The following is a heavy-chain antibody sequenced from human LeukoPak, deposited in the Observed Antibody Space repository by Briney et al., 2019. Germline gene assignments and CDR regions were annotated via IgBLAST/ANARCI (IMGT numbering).Heavy chain of an antibody. V-gene: IGHV3-49*04. D-gene: IGHD3-10*01. CDR2: IRTQPYGGST. CDR1: GFTFADYA. J-gene: IGHJ3*01. Sequence: GGSLRLSCTVSGFTFADYAMSWVRQAPGKGPEWVGFIRTQPYGGSTQYAVSVKGGFTISRDDSKSIAYLQMNGLKTEDTAIYYCSKGVSPHAPFDAFDVWGLGTLVTVSS. CDR3: SKGVSPHAPFDAFDV.